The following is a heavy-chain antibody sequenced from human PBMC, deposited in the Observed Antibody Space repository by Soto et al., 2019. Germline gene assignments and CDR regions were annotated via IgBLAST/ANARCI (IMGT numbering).Heavy chain of an antibody. CDR1: GFTFSSYG. CDR3: AKGGYIAAAGTPSEYFDY. D-gene: IGHD6-13*01. CDR2: ISYDGSNK. V-gene: IGHV3-30*18. J-gene: IGHJ4*02. Sequence: GGSLRLSCAASGFTFSSYGMHWVRQAPGKGLEWVAVISYDGSNKYYADSVKGRFTISRDNSKNTLYLQMNSLRAEDTAVYYCAKGGYIAAAGTPSEYFDYWGQGTLVTVSS.